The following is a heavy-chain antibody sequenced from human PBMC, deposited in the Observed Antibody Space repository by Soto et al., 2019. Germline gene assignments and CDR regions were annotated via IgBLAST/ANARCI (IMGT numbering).Heavy chain of an antibody. Sequence: GGSLRLCCAASGFTFSSYAMSGVRQATGKGLEWVSAIGTAGDTYYPGSVKGRFTISRENAKNSLYLQMNSLRAEDTAVYYCARTYGSGNFLFDYWGQGTLVTVSS. CDR1: GFTFSSYA. J-gene: IGHJ4*02. CDR2: IGTAGDT. V-gene: IGHV3-13*01. CDR3: ARTYGSGNFLFDY. D-gene: IGHD3-10*01.